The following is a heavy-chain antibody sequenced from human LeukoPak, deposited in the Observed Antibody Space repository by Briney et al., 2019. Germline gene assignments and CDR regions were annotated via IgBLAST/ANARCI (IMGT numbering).Heavy chain of an antibody. Sequence: GGSLRLSCAASGFTFNSFGMSWVRQAPGKGLEWLSYISSSSSTIYYADSVRGRFTISRDNAKNSLYLQMNSLRAEDTAIYYCAREGIPATTPPFDAFDIWGQGTMVTVSS. J-gene: IGHJ3*02. CDR2: ISSSSSTI. CDR3: AREGIPATTPPFDAFDI. CDR1: GFTFNSFG. D-gene: IGHD1-20*01. V-gene: IGHV3-48*04.